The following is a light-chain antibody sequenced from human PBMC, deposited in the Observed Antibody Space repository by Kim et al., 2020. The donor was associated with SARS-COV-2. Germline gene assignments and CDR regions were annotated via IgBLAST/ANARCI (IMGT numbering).Light chain of an antibody. CDR2: RNN. CDR1: SSNIGSNY. Sequence: QSVLTQPPLASGTPGQRVTISCSGSSSNIGSNYVYWYQQLPGTAPKLLIYRNNQRPSGVPDRFSGSKSGTSASLAISGLRSEDEADYYCAAWDDSLSGPGVFGGGTKVTVL. V-gene: IGLV1-47*01. J-gene: IGLJ2*01. CDR3: AAWDDSLSGPGV.